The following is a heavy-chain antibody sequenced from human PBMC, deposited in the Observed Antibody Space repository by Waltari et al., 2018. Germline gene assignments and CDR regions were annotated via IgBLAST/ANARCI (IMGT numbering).Heavy chain of an antibody. D-gene: IGHD3-10*01. J-gene: IGHJ4*02. CDR3: ATNVGYGSGNAEVK. V-gene: IGHV3-7*01. CDR2: IKEDGSEK. Sequence: VQLVESGGGVVQPGRSLRLSCAASGFTFSSYGMHWVRQAPGKGLEWVANIKEDGSEKYYGDSVEGRFTNSRDNAKKSLYVQMNSLRPEDTALYYCATNVGYGSGNAEVKWGQGTLVTVSS. CDR1: GFTFSSYG.